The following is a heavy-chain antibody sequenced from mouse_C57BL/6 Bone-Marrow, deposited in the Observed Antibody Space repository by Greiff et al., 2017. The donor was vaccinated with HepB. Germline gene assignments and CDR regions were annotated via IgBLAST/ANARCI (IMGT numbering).Heavy chain of an antibody. D-gene: IGHD1-1*01. CDR1: GFTFSDYY. CDR3: ARQGLRFYFDY. Sequence: EVQGVESGGGLVQPGGSLKLSCAASGFTFSDYYMYWVRQTPEKRLEWVAYISNGGGSTYYPDTVKGRFTISRDNAKNTLYLQMSRLKSEDTAMYYCARQGLRFYFDYWGQGTTLTVSS. CDR2: ISNGGGST. J-gene: IGHJ2*01. V-gene: IGHV5-12*01.